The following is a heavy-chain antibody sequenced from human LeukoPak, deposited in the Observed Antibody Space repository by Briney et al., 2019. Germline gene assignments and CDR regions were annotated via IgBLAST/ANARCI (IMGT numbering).Heavy chain of an antibody. J-gene: IGHJ4*02. Sequence: GGSLRLACAASGFTFSSYSMNWVRQAPGKGLEWVSSISSSSSYIYYADSVKGRFTISRDNAKNSLYLQMNSLRAEDTAVYYCARGGAATYDYWGQGTLVTVSS. CDR1: GFTFSSYS. CDR3: ARGGAATYDY. CDR2: ISSSSSYI. D-gene: IGHD6-13*01. V-gene: IGHV3-21*01.